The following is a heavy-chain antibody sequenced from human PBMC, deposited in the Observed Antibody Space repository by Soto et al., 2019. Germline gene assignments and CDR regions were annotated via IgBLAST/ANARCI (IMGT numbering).Heavy chain of an antibody. D-gene: IGHD2-8*01. V-gene: IGHV3-21*01. CDR1: GFTFRSYS. CDR2: ISSSSSYI. Sequence: GGSLRLSCAASGFTFRSYSMNWVRQAPGKGLEWVSSISSSSSYIYYADSVKGRFTISRDNAKNSLYLQMNSLRAEDKAGYCCARDMLLSYYYYGMDVWGRGTTVTVS. CDR3: ARDMLLSYYYYGMDV. J-gene: IGHJ6*02.